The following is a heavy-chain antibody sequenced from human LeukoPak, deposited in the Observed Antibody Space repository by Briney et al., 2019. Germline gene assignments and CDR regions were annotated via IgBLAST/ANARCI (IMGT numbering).Heavy chain of an antibody. D-gene: IGHD3-22*01. J-gene: IGHJ1*01. CDR3: WVTSYYDSSGYLGYFQH. Sequence: SETLSLTCTVSGGSLSSSSYYWGWLRQPPGRGLEWFGSIYYSGSAYFNPSLKSRVTISVDTSKDQFPLRVSSVAAADTAVYYCWVTSYYDSSGYLGYFQHGRRGTLVSVPS. V-gene: IGHV4-39*01. CDR2: IYYSGSA. CDR1: GGSLSSSSYY.